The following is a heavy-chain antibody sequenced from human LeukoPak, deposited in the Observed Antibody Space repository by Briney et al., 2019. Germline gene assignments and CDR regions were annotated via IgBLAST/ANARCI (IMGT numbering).Heavy chain of an antibody. J-gene: IGHJ4*02. CDR1: GFTFSSYS. V-gene: IGHV3-21*01. CDR3: ARAPQVGAFFDY. CDR2: ISSSSSYI. D-gene: IGHD1-26*01. Sequence: GGSLRLSCAASGFTFSSYSMNWVRQAPGKGLEWVSSISSSSSYIYYADSVKGRFTISRDNAKNSLYLQMNSLRAEDTAVYYCARAPQVGAFFDYWGQGTLVTVSS.